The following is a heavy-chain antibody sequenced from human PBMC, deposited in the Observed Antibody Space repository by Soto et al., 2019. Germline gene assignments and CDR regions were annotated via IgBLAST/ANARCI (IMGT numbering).Heavy chain of an antibody. Sequence: EVQLVESGGGLVKPGGSRRLSCAASGFTFSNAWMNWVRQAPGKGLEWVGRIKSKTDGGTTDYAAPVKGRFTISRDDSKNTLYLQMNSLKTEDTAVYYCTTDSFFLEELAGGGYYGMDVWGQGTTVTVSS. CDR2: IKSKTDGGTT. CDR3: TTDSFFLEELAGGGYYGMDV. CDR1: GFTFSNAW. V-gene: IGHV3-15*07. D-gene: IGHD3-10*01. J-gene: IGHJ6*02.